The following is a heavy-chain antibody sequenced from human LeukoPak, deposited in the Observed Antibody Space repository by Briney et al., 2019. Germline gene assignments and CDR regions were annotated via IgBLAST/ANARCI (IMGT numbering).Heavy chain of an antibody. J-gene: IGHJ4*02. V-gene: IGHV3-30*18. CDR1: GFTFSSYG. CDR3: AKDPHYYGSGSYPYYFDY. Sequence: GSLRLSCAASGFTFSSYGMHWVRQAPGKGLEWVAFISYDGSNKYYADSVKGRFTISRDNSKNTLYLQMNSLRAEDTAVYYFAKDPHYYGSGSYPYYFDYWGQGTLVTVSS. D-gene: IGHD3-10*01. CDR2: ISYDGSNK.